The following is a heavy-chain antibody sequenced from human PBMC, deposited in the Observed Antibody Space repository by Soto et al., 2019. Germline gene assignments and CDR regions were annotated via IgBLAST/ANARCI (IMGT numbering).Heavy chain of an antibody. CDR3: AKDQDFWSGFPTDY. V-gene: IGHV3-30*18. CDR1: GFTFSSYG. Sequence: QVQLVESGGGVVQPGRSLRLSCAASGFTFSSYGMHWVRQAPGKGLEWVAVISYDGSNKYYADSVKGRFTISRDNSKNTLYLQMNSLRAEDTAVYYCAKDQDFWSGFPTDYWGQGTLVTVSS. J-gene: IGHJ4*02. CDR2: ISYDGSNK. D-gene: IGHD3-3*01.